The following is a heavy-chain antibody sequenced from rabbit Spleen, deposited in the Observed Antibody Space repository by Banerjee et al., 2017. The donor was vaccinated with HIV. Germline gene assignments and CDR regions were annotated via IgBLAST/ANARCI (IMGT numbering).Heavy chain of an antibody. J-gene: IGHJ4*01. CDR3: VRDQAGDADYGPYYLNF. CDR1: GFDFSSYG. CDR2: IDLLFGTT. V-gene: IGHV1S47*01. D-gene: IGHD2-1*01. Sequence: QEQLMESGGGLVQPGGSLKLSCKASGFDFSSYGVSWVRQAPGKGLEWIGYIDLLFGTTYYANWVNGRFPSSSHNAQNTLYLQLNSLTAADTATYFCVRDQAGDADYGPYYLNFWGPGTLVTVS.